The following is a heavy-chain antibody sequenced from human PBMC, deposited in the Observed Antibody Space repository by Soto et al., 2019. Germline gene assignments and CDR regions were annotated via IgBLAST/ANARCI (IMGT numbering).Heavy chain of an antibody. V-gene: IGHV2-5*01. J-gene: IGHJ4*02. Sequence: QITLKESGPTLVEPTQTLTLTCTFSGFSLSTSGVGVGWIRQAPGKALEWLAFSDWCDDKRYSPSLWARLGIFNETHKNQLVLVMTNMDPVETATYVCPHRLPGSSTGWDTGMFGFWGQGTLVTVSS. CDR3: PHRLPGSSTGWDTGMFGF. D-gene: IGHD6-19*01. CDR2: SDWCDDK. CDR1: GFSLSTSGVG.